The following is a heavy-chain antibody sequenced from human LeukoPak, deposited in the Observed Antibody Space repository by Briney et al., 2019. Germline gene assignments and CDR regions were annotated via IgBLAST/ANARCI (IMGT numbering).Heavy chain of an antibody. CDR3: ARLEVVVVTPGRAAFDI. V-gene: IGHV5-51*01. CDR1: GYSFTSHW. D-gene: IGHD3-22*01. Sequence: GESLKISCKGSGYSFTSHWIGWVRQMPGKGLEWMGIIYPSDSETRYSPSFQGQVTISADKSISTAYLQWSSLKASDTAMYYCARLEVVVVTPGRAAFDIWGQGTMVTVSS. CDR2: IYPSDSET. J-gene: IGHJ3*02.